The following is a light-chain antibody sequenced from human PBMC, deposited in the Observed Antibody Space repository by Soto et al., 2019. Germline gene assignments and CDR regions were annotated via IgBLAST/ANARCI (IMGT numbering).Light chain of an antibody. J-gene: IGKJ1*01. CDR2: GTS. Sequence: EVVFTQSPGTLSLYPGEGATLSCRASQRVSSTFLAWYPQKPGQAPRLLIYGTSSMATGIPDRFSGSGSGTDFTFTISILDPDECAGYYCQHCHDSSSTWTVGQGTQVEIK. CDR1: QRVSSTF. V-gene: IGKV3-20*01. CDR3: QHCHDSSSTWT.